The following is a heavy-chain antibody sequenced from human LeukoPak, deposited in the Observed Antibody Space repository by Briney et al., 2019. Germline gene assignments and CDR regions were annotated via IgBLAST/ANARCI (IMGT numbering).Heavy chain of an antibody. D-gene: IGHD2-2*01. J-gene: IGHJ5*02. CDR2: IYYSGST. V-gene: IGHV4-39*07. CDR1: GGSISSSSYY. Sequence: PSETLSLTCTVSGGSISSSSYYWGWIRQPPGKGLEWIGSIYYSGSTYYNPSPKSRVTISVDTSKNQFSLKLSSVTAADTAVYYCAREHIVVVPAADWFDPWGQGTLVTVSS. CDR3: AREHIVVVPAADWFDP.